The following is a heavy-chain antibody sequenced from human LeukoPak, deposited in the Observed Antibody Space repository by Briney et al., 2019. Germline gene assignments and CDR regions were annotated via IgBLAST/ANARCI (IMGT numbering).Heavy chain of an antibody. CDR3: ARGAKQQLVPFDY. CDR2: ISYDGSNK. CDR1: GFTFSSYA. V-gene: IGHV3-30-3*01. D-gene: IGHD6-13*01. Sequence: PGRSLRLSCTASGFTFSSYAMHWVRQAPGKGLEWVAVISYDGSNKYYADSVKGRFTISRDNSKNTLYLQTNSLRAEDTAVYYCARGAKQQLVPFDYWGQGTLVTVSS. J-gene: IGHJ4*02.